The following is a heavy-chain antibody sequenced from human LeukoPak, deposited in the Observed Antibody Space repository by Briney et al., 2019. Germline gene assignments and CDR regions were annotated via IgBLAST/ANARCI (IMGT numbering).Heavy chain of an antibody. J-gene: IGHJ6*02. Sequence: GASVKVSCKASGYTFTGYYMHWVRQAPGQGLEWMGWINPNSGGTNYAQKFQGRVIMTRDTSISTAYMELSRLRSDDTAVYYCARERRITMVRGVPPDVWGQGTTVTVSS. CDR2: INPNSGGT. CDR1: GYTFTGYY. V-gene: IGHV1-2*02. CDR3: ARERRITMVRGVPPDV. D-gene: IGHD3-10*01.